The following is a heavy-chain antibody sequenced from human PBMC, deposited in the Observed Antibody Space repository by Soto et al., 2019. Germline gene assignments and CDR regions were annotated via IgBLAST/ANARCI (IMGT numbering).Heavy chain of an antibody. V-gene: IGHV3-74*01. D-gene: IGHD1-1*01. CDR1: GFTFSSYW. J-gene: IGHJ4*02. CDR3: ARGWNSDY. Sequence: GGSLRLSCAASGFTFSSYWMHWVRQAPGKGLAWVSHINLDGSSTYYADSVKGRITISRDNAKNTLYLQMSSLRAEDTAVYYCARGWNSDYWGQGTLVTVSS. CDR2: INLDGSST.